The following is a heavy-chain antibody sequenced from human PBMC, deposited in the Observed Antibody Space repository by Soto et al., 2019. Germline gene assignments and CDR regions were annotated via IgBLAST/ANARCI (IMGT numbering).Heavy chain of an antibody. J-gene: IGHJ4*02. Sequence: QVQLVQSGAEEKKPGASVKVSCKASGYTFTSYDINWVRQATGQGLEWMGWMNPNSGNTGYAQKFQGRVTMTGNTSISTAYMELSSLRSEGKAVYYCARGFRERAMVYANYWGQGSLVTVSS. D-gene: IGHD2-8*01. CDR3: ARGFRERAMVYANY. V-gene: IGHV1-8*01. CDR2: MNPNSGNT. CDR1: GYTFTSYD.